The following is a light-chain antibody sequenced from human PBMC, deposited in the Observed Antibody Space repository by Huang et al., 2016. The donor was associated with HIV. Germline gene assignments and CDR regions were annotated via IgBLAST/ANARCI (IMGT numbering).Light chain of an antibody. Sequence: QLTQSPSSLSMSVGDRVIITCQASQDIANSLAWYQHKPWRAPKLLISAASTFQSGVPSRCSGGSAGTYFTLIITNLQPDDFASYYCQQLHSYPITFGQGTRLDI. V-gene: IGKV1-9*01. J-gene: IGKJ5*01. CDR1: QDIANS. CDR2: AAS. CDR3: QQLHSYPIT.